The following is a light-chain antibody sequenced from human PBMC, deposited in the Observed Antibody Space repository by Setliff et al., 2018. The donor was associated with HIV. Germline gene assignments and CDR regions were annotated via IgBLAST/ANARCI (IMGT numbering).Light chain of an antibody. CDR2: EVS. J-gene: IGLJ1*01. CDR1: SSDIGGYNY. CDR3: SSYRGTLEEV. Sequence: LAQPASLSGSPGQSITISCTGTSSDIGGYNYVSWYQVLPGKAPKVRIYEVSNRPSGISNRFSGSKSGNTASLTISGLQAEDEADYYCSSYRGTLEEVFGTGTKVTVL. V-gene: IGLV2-14*01.